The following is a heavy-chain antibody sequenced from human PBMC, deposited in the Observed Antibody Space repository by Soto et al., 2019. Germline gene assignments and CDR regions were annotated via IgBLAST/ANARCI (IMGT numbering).Heavy chain of an antibody. Sequence: QVQLQESGPGLVKPSETLSLTCTVSGGSVSSGSYYWSWIRQPPGKGLEWIGYIYYSGSTNYNPSLKSRVTISVDTSKNQFSLKLSSVTAADTAVYYCARGIEGWYQGRYYYGMD. CDR1: GGSVSSGSYY. D-gene: IGHD6-19*01. CDR2: IYYSGST. CDR3: ARGIEGWYQGRYYYGMD. J-gene: IGHJ6*01. V-gene: IGHV4-61*01.